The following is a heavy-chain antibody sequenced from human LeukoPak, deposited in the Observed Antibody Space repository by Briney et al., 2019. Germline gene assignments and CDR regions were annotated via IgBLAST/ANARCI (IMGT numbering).Heavy chain of an antibody. D-gene: IGHD3-22*01. CDR2: INPNSGGT. Sequence: ASVKVSCKASGYAFTGYYMHWVRQAPGQGLEWMGWINPNSGGTNYAQKFQGRVTMTRDTSISTAYMELSRLRSDDTAVYYCARDDYYDSSGYYDYWGQGTLVTVSS. J-gene: IGHJ4*02. CDR3: ARDDYYDSSGYYDY. V-gene: IGHV1-2*02. CDR1: GYAFTGYY.